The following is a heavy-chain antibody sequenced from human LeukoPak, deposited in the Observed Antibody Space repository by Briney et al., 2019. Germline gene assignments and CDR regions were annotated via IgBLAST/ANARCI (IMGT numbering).Heavy chain of an antibody. CDR2: IYYSGST. V-gene: IGHV4-59*01. CDR1: GGSISSYY. J-gene: IGHJ4*02. Sequence: PSETLSLTCTVSGGSISSYYWSWIRQPPGKGLEWIGYIYYSGSTNYNPSLKSRVTISVDTSKNQFSLKLSSVTAADTAVYYCARASTIFGVVIVFDYWGQGTLVTVSS. CDR3: ARASTIFGVVIVFDY. D-gene: IGHD3-3*01.